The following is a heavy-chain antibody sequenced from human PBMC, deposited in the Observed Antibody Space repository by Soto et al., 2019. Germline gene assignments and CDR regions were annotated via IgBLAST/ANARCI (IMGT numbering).Heavy chain of an antibody. CDR2: IYYSGST. V-gene: IGHV4-59*08. D-gene: IGHD2-2*01. J-gene: IGHJ6*03. CDR1: GGSISSYY. Sequence: SETLSLTCTVSGGSISSYYWSWIRQPPGKGLEWIGYIYYSGSTNYNPSLKSRVTISVDTSKNQFSLKLSSVTAADTAVYYCARQAAISYYYYYMDVWGKGTTVTVSS. CDR3: ARQAAISYYYYYMDV.